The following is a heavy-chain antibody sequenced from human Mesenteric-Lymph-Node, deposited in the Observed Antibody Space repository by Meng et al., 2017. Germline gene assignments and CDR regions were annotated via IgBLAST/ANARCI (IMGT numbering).Heavy chain of an antibody. V-gene: IGHV1-46*01. J-gene: IGHJ6*02. CDR1: GYTFTGYY. CDR3: ARGAGGWDFSEYFYYGMDV. D-gene: IGHD6-19*01. CDR2: INPSGGST. Sequence: ASVKVSCKASGYTFTGYYMHWVRQPPGQGLEWMGIINPSGGSTSYAQKFQGRVTMTRDTSTSTVYMELSSLRSEDTAVYYCARGAGGWDFSEYFYYGMDVWGQGTTVTVSS.